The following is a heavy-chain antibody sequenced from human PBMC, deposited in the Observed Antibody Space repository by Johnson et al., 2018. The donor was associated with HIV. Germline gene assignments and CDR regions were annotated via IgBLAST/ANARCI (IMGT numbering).Heavy chain of an antibody. CDR2: IPYDGYNK. CDR1: GFTFSSYG. J-gene: IGHJ3*02. CDR3: ARFPPGERDDAFDI. V-gene: IGHV3-30*19. D-gene: IGHD1-1*01. Sequence: QVLLVESGGGVVQPGTSLRLACAASGFTFSSYGMHWVRQAPGKGLECVAVIPYDGYNKYYADSVKGRFTISRDNSKNTLYLQMNSLRAEDTAVYYCARFPPGERDDAFDIWGQGTMVTVSS.